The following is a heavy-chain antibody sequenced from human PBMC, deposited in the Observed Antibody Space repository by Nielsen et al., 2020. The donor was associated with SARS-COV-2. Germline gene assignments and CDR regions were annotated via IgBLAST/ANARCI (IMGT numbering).Heavy chain of an antibody. CDR1: GYTLTELS. CDR3: ARVRGITIFGVVINDAFDI. V-gene: IGHV1-24*01. J-gene: IGHJ3*02. D-gene: IGHD3-3*01. CDR2: FDPEDGET. Sequence: ASVKVSCKVSGYTLTELSMHWVRQAPGKGLEWMGSFDPEDGETIYAQKFQGRVTMTRNTSISTAYMELSSLRSEDTAVYYCARVRGITIFGVVINDAFDIWGQGTMVTVSS.